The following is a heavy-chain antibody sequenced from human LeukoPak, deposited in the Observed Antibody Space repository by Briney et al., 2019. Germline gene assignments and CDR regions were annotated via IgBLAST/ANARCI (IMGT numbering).Heavy chain of an antibody. J-gene: IGHJ3*02. V-gene: IGHV4-39*01. Sequence: ASETLSLTCTVSGGSISSGSYYWGWIRQPPGKGLEWIGSIYYSGSTYYNPSLKSRVTISVDTSKNQFSLKLSSVTAADTAVYYCARHARQWELSLSGAFDIWGQGTMVTVSS. D-gene: IGHD1-26*01. CDR3: ARHARQWELSLSGAFDI. CDR1: GGSISSGSYY. CDR2: IYYSGST.